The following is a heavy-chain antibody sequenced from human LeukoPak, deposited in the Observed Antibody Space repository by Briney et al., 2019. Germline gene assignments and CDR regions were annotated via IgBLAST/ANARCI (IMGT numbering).Heavy chain of an antibody. V-gene: IGHV1-8*01. D-gene: IGHD5-18*01. Sequence: ASVKVSCKASRYTFTNYDINWVRQATGQGLEWMGWMNPNSGNTGYAQKFQGRVTMTRNTSIRTAYMELSSLRSEDTAVYYCARARGYSYGYEDYWGQGTLVTVSP. J-gene: IGHJ4*02. CDR3: ARARGYSYGYEDY. CDR1: RYTFTNYD. CDR2: MNPNSGNT.